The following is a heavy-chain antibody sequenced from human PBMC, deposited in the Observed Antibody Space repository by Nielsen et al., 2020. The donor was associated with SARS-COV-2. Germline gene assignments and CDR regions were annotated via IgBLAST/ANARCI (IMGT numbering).Heavy chain of an antibody. CDR3: AGLGSYSGDAFDI. CDR1: GFTFSNAW. V-gene: IGHV3-15*01. J-gene: IGHJ3*02. D-gene: IGHD1-26*01. Sequence: GESLKISCAASGFTFSNAWMSWVRQAPGKGLEWVGRIKSKTDGGTTDYAAPVKGRFTISRDDSKNTLYLQMNSLKTEDTAVYYCAGLGSYSGDAFDIWGQGTMVTVSS. CDR2: IKSKTDGGTT.